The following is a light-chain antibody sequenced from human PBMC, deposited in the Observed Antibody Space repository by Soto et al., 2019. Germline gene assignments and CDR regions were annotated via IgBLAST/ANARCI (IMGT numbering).Light chain of an antibody. CDR1: QGISSY. V-gene: IGKV1-9*01. CDR3: QHLDSYST. J-gene: IGKJ5*01. Sequence: DIQLTQSPSFLSASVGDRVTITCRASQGISSYLAWYQQKPGKAPKLLIYAASTLQSGVPSRCSGSGSGTEFTLTSSSLQPEDFATYYCQHLDSYSTFGQGTRLEIK. CDR2: AAS.